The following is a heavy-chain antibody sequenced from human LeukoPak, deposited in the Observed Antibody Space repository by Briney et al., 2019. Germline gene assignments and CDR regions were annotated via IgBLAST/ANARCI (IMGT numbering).Heavy chain of an antibody. Sequence: TGGSLRLSCAASGFTFDAYAMHWVRQVPGKGLEWVSAISWNSGPINYADSVKGRFSISRDNAKNSLSLQMNSLRAEDTALYYCLEVGGSLPDAFDIWGQGTMVTVSS. CDR2: ISWNSGPI. V-gene: IGHV3-9*01. J-gene: IGHJ3*02. CDR1: GFTFDAYA. D-gene: IGHD2-15*01. CDR3: LEVGGSLPDAFDI.